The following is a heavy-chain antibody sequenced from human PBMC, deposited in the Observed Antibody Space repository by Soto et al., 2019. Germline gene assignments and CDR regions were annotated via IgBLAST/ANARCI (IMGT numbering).Heavy chain of an antibody. J-gene: IGHJ6*02. Sequence: SETLSLTCTVSGGSTSSGGFYWSWIRQHPGKGLEWIGYIYYSGISYYNPSLKSRASISLDTSRNQFSMTLNSVTAADTAVYYCARNGYTYGMDVWGQGATVTVSS. CDR3: ARNGYTYGMDV. CDR2: IYYSGIS. V-gene: IGHV4-31*02. CDR1: GGSTSSGGFY. D-gene: IGHD5-18*01.